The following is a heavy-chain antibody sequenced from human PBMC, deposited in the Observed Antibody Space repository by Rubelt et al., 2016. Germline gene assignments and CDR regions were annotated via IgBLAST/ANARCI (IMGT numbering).Heavy chain of an antibody. CDR2: INPNSGGT. Sequence: QVQLVQSGAEVKKPGSSVKVSCKASGGTFSSYAISWVRQAPGQGLEWMGGINPNSGGTNYAQKFQGRVTMTRDTSISTAYMGLSRLGSDDTAVYYCARDLYKGPRWLVAYWGQGTLVTVSS. D-gene: IGHD6-19*01. J-gene: IGHJ4*02. CDR3: ARDLYKGPRWLVAY. CDR1: GGTFSSYA. V-gene: IGHV1-2*02.